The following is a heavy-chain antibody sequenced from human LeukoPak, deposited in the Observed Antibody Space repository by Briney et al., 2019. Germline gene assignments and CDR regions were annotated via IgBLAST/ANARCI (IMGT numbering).Heavy chain of an antibody. CDR2: INPNSGGT. V-gene: IGHV1-2*02. J-gene: IGHJ4*02. Sequence: ASVKVSCKASGYTFTGYYMHWVRQAPGQGLEWVGWINPNSGGTNYAQKFQGRVTMTRDTSISIAYMELSRLRSDDTAVYYCARGGWELQPVIDYWGQGTLVTVSS. D-gene: IGHD1-26*01. CDR3: ARGGWELQPVIDY. CDR1: GYTFTGYY.